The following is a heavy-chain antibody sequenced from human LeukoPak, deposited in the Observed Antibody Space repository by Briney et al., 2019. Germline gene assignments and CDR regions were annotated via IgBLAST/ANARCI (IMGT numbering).Heavy chain of an antibody. CDR1: GFTFSSYS. V-gene: IGHV3-21*01. J-gene: IGHJ4*02. CDR3: ASTNYYDSSGYYCLGY. CDR2: ISSSSYI. Sequence: GGSLRLSCAASGFTFSSYSMNWVRQAPGKGLEWVSSISSSSYIYYADSVKGRFTISRDNAKNSLYLQMNSLRAEDTAVYYCASTNYYDSSGYYCLGYWGQGTLVTVSS. D-gene: IGHD3-22*01.